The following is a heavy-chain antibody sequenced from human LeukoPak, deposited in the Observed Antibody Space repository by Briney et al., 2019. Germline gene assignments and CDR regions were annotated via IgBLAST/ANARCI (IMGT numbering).Heavy chain of an antibody. Sequence: GGSLRLSCAASGFTFSSYAMHWVRQAPGKGLEYVSAISRNGGSTYYANSVKGRFTISRDNSKNTLYLQMASLRAEDTAVYYCARGPSGYHNTGGQGTLVTVSS. J-gene: IGHJ4*02. CDR1: GFTFSSYA. CDR3: ARGPSGYHNT. D-gene: IGHD5-12*01. V-gene: IGHV3-64*01. CDR2: ISRNGGST.